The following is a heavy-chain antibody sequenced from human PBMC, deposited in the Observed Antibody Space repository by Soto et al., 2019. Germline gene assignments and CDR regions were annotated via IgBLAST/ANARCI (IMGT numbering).Heavy chain of an antibody. D-gene: IGHD4-17*01. CDR3: ARAMSTVTTIDY. Sequence: QLQLQESGSGLVKPSQTLSLTCAVSGGSISSGGYSWSWIRQPPGKGLEWIGYIYHSGCTYYNPSLKGRVTTSVDRSKNQFPLKLSSVTAADTAVYYCARAMSTVTTIDYWRQGTLVTVSS. CDR2: IYHSGCT. V-gene: IGHV4-30-2*01. CDR1: GGSISSGGYS. J-gene: IGHJ4*02.